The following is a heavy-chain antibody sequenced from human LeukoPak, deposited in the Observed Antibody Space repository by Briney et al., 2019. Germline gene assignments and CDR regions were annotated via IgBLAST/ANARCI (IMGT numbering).Heavy chain of an antibody. CDR3: ARGDNYYGSGIGD. CDR1: GGSFSGYY. J-gene: IGHJ4*02. Sequence: PSETLSLTCAVYGGSFSGYYWTWIRQPPRKGLEWIGEINHSGSTNYNPSLKSRVIISVVTSKNQFSLKLSSVTAADTAVYYCARGDNYYGSGIGDWGQGTLVTVSS. V-gene: IGHV4-34*01. D-gene: IGHD3-10*01. CDR2: INHSGST.